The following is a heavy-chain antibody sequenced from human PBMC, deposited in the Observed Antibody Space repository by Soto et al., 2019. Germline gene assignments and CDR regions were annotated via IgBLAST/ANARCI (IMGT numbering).Heavy chain of an antibody. D-gene: IGHD3-16*01. Sequence: ASVKVSCKASGYTFSNYGISWVRQGPGQGLEWMGWISGYNGNTHYEEKVQDRIKMTTDTSTSTTYLELRSLRSDATAVYFCARDPGFRLGDSYVFAMDVWGQ. CDR1: GYTFSNYG. CDR2: ISGYNGNT. V-gene: IGHV1-18*01. CDR3: ARDPGFRLGDSYVFAMDV. J-gene: IGHJ6*02.